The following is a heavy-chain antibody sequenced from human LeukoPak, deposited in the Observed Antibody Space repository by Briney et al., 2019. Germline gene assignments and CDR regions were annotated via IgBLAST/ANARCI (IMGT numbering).Heavy chain of an antibody. CDR3: ARHAEGGSGWPGNFFAS. CDR1: GFTFSDYY. D-gene: IGHD6-19*01. V-gene: IGHV4-39*01. J-gene: IGHJ4*02. CDR2: FHYIGST. Sequence: KPGGSLTLSCAASGFTFSDYYMSWISHPPGKGLEWDGSFHYIGSTYYNPSLKSRIAISEDSSRNQLSLIRSSVTAADTAVYFCARHAEGGSGWPGNFFASWGQGTLVTVSP.